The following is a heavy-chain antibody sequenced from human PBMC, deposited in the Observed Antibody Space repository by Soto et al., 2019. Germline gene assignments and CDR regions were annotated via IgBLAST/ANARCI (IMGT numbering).Heavy chain of an antibody. D-gene: IGHD3-16*01. V-gene: IGHV4-59*01. CDR1: GDATSTYS. J-gene: IGHJ2*01. CDR3: ARGGTEWYFDL. CDR2: IYYSGST. Sequence: PSDTLDPTWSVSGDATSTYSCTWIRQPPGKGLEWIGYIYYSGSTNYNPSLKSRVTISVDTSKNQFSLKLSSVTAADTAVYYCARGGTEWYFDLWGRGTLVTVSS.